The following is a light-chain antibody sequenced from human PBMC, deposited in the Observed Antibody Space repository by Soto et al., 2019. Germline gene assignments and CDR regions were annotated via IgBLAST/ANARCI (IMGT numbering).Light chain of an antibody. Sequence: DIQMTQSPSALSASVGDRVTITCRARQSISSWLAWYQQKPGRAPKLLIYKASSLESGVPSRFSGSGSGTEFTLTIRSLQPDDFATYYCQQYNSYSRTFGQGTKLEIK. V-gene: IGKV1-5*03. J-gene: IGKJ2*01. CDR2: KAS. CDR3: QQYNSYSRT. CDR1: QSISSW.